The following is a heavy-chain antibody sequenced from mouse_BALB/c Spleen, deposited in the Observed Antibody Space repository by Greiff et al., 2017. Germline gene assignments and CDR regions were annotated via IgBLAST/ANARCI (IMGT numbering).Heavy chain of an antibody. CDR3: ARHGNSDFDY. Sequence: EVQRVESGGGLVQPGGSRKLSCAASGFTFSSFGMHWVRQAPEKGLEWVAYISSGGGSTYYPDTVKGRFTISRDNAKNTLYLQMSSLKSEDTAMYYCARHGNSDFDYWGQGTTLTVSS. D-gene: IGHD2-1*01. CDR2: ISSGGGST. CDR1: GFTFSSFG. J-gene: IGHJ2*01. V-gene: IGHV5-12-1*01.